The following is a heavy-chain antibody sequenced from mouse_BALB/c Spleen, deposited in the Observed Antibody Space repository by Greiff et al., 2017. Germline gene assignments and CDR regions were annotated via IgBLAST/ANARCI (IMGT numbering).Heavy chain of an antibody. D-gene: IGHD1-2*01. CDR3: ARGITTAGGFAY. V-gene: IGHV5-17*02. CDR2: ISSGSSTI. Sequence: EVQGVESGGGLVQPGGSRKLSCAASGFTFSSFGMHWVRQAPEKGLEWVAYISSGSSTIYYADTVKGRFTISRDNPKNTLFLQMTSLRSEDTAMYYCARGITTAGGFAYWGQGTLVTVSA. J-gene: IGHJ3*01. CDR1: GFTFSSFG.